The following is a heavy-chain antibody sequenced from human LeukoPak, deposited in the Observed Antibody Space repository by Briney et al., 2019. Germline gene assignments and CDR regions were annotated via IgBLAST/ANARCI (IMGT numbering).Heavy chain of an antibody. CDR1: GGSISSSSYY. Sequence: SETLSLTCTVSGGSISSSSYYWGWIRQPPGKGLEWIGGIYYSGSTYYNPSLKSRVTISVDTSKNQFSLKLSSVTAADTAVYYCARHPRQTYYFYMDVWGKGTTVTISS. CDR2: IYYSGST. D-gene: IGHD6-25*01. J-gene: IGHJ6*03. CDR3: ARHPRQTYYFYMDV. V-gene: IGHV4-39*07.